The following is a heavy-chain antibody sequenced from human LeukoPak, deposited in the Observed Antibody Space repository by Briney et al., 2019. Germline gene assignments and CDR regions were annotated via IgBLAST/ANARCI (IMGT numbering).Heavy chain of an antibody. CDR1: GGSISSSSYY. D-gene: IGHD1-26*01. Sequence: PSETLSLTCTVSGGSISSSSYYWGWIRQPPGKGLEWIGSIYYSGSTYYNPSLKSRVTISVDTSKSQFSLKLSSVTAADTAVYYCARCSGSYYPSDAFDIWGQGTMVTVSS. J-gene: IGHJ3*02. V-gene: IGHV4-39*01. CDR2: IYYSGST. CDR3: ARCSGSYYPSDAFDI.